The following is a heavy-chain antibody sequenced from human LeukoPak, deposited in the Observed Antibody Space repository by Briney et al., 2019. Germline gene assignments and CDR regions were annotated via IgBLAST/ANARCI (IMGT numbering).Heavy chain of an antibody. V-gene: IGHV3-43*01. Sequence: PGGSLRLSCAASGFTFHDYTMHWVRQPPGRGLEWVSLITWNGESTYYADSVKGRFTISRDNSKKSLYLQLDSLGSEDTAFYYCAKDKGSSWSGYYFDYWGQGTLVTVSS. CDR2: ITWNGEST. J-gene: IGHJ4*02. CDR3: AKDKGSSWSGYYFDY. D-gene: IGHD6-13*01. CDR1: GFTFHDYT.